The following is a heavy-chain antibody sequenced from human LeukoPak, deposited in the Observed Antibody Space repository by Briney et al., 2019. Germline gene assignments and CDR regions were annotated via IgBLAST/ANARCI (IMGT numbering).Heavy chain of an antibody. J-gene: IGHJ4*02. D-gene: IGHD3-9*01. CDR2: INSDGSST. CDR1: GFTFSSYW. CDR3: ARDSLSDYDILTELGY. Sequence: GGSLRLSCAASGFTFSSYWMHWVRQAPGKGLVWVSGINSDGSSTSYADSVKGRFTISRDNAKNTLYLQMNSLRAEDTAVYYCARDSLSDYDILTELGYWGQGTLVTVSS. V-gene: IGHV3-74*01.